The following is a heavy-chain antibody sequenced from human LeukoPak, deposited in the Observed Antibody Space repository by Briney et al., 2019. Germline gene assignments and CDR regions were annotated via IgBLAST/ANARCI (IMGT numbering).Heavy chain of an antibody. J-gene: IGHJ4*02. Sequence: PGGSLRLSCVASGFTFDNYAMSLVRQAPGKGLEWVSAISGSGGSTYYADSVKGRFTISRDNSKNTLYLQMNSLRAEDTAVYYCAKDSSGDLSTGDYWGQGTLVTVSA. V-gene: IGHV3-23*01. CDR2: ISGSGGST. D-gene: IGHD3-22*01. CDR1: GFTFDNYA. CDR3: AKDSSGDLSTGDY.